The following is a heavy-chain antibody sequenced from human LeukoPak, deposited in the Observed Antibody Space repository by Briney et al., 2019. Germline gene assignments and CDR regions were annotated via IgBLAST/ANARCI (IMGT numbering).Heavy chain of an antibody. CDR3: ASITSGYSSSWFKVGMDV. Sequence: SETLSLTCAVYGGSFSGYYWSWIRQPPGKGLEWIGEINHSGSTNYNPSLKSRVTISVDTSKNQFSLKLSSVTAADTAVYYCASITSGYSSSWFKVGMDVWGKGTTVTVSP. V-gene: IGHV4-34*01. CDR1: GGSFSGYY. J-gene: IGHJ6*04. D-gene: IGHD6-13*01. CDR2: INHSGST.